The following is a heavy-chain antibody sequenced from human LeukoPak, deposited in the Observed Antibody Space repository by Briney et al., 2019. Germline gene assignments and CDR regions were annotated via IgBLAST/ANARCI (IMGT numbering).Heavy chain of an antibody. CDR2: INHSGST. J-gene: IGHJ4*02. CDR3: ARDRGSYYFDY. Sequence: SETLSLTCAVYGGSFSGYYWSWIRQPPGKGLEWIGEINHSGSTNYNPSLKSRVTISVDTSKNQFSLKLSSVTAADTAVYYCARDRGSYYFDYWGQGTLVTVSS. V-gene: IGHV4-34*01. D-gene: IGHD1-26*01. CDR1: GGSFSGYY.